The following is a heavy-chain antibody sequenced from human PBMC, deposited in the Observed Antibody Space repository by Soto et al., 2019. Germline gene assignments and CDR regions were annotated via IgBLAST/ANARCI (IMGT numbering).Heavy chain of an antibody. V-gene: IGHV3-30-3*01. CDR3: TRGPRPISAGTGAY. CDR2: ISYDGSNK. CDR1: GFTFSSYA. Sequence: PGGSLRLSCAASGFTFSSYAMHWVRQAPGKGLEWVAVISYDGSNKYYADSVKGRFTISRDNSKNTLYLQMNNLRAEDSGLYYCTRGPRPISAGTGAYWGQGAQVTVSS. D-gene: IGHD6-19*01. J-gene: IGHJ4*02.